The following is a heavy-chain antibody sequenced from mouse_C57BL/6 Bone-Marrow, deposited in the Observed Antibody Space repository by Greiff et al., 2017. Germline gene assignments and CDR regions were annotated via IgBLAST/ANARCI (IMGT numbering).Heavy chain of an antibody. CDR1: GYTFTDYE. CDR3: TRKRVGSGYWYFDV. D-gene: IGHD1-1*01. J-gene: IGHJ1*03. Sequence: QVQLQQSGAELVRPGASVTLSCKASGYTFTDYEMHWVKQTPVHGLEWIGAIDPETGGTAYNQKFKGKAILTADKSSSTAYMELRSLTSEDSAVYYCTRKRVGSGYWYFDVGGTGTTVTGFS. V-gene: IGHV1-15*01. CDR2: IDPETGGT.